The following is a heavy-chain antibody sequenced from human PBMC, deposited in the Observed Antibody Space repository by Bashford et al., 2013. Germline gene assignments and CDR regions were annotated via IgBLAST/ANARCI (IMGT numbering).Heavy chain of an antibody. CDR1: GYTFTGHY. Sequence: ASVKVSCKASGYTFTGHYMHWVRQAPGQGLEWMGWVNPNNGGTDYAQKFQGRVTMTRDTSISTAYMELSSLTSDDTAVYYCARSVGYSYVADAFDIWGQGTMVTVSS. CDR3: ARSVGYSYVADAFDI. D-gene: IGHD5-18*01. J-gene: IGHJ3*02. V-gene: IGHV1-2*02. CDR2: VNPNNGGT.